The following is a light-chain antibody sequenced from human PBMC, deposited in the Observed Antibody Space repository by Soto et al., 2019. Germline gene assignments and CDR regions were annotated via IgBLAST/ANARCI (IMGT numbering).Light chain of an antibody. V-gene: IGKV3-11*01. Sequence: ETVLTQSPATLSLSPGERATLSCRASQSISSYLAWYQQKPGQAPRLLIYDASNRATGIPARFSGSGSGTDFTLTISSLEPEDFAVYYCRQRSNWPPITFGQGTRLEIK. CDR2: DAS. CDR1: QSISSY. CDR3: RQRSNWPPIT. J-gene: IGKJ5*01.